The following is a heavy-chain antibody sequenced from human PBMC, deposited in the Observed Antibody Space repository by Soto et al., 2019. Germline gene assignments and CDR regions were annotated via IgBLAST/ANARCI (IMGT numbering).Heavy chain of an antibody. CDR2: RSGTDPYM. CDR3: SRGSSVPGMNV. V-gene: IGHV3-11*06. Sequence: GGSLRLSCAASGFTFSDFCMRCVRQAPGKWLDWVGYRSGTDPYMKYADAVRGLFTISRDNAKNSVYLQMNSLRDDDTAVYYCSRGSSVPGMNVWGRGPTVTVS. CDR1: GFTFSDFC. D-gene: IGHD6-13*01. J-gene: IGHJ6*02.